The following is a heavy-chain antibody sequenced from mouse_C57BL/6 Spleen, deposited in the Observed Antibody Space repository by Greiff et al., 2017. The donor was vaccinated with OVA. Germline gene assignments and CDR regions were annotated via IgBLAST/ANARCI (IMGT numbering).Heavy chain of an antibody. CDR1: GFNFKDDY. CDR2: IDPENGDT. V-gene: IGHV14-4*01. Sequence: VQLKESGAELVRPGASVKMSCTASGFNFKDDYMHWVKQRPEQGLEWIGWIDPENGDTEYASKFQGKATITADTSSNTTYLQLSRLTSEDTAVYYCTTGKYYAMDYWGQGTSVTVSS. CDR3: TTGKYYAMDY. J-gene: IGHJ4*01.